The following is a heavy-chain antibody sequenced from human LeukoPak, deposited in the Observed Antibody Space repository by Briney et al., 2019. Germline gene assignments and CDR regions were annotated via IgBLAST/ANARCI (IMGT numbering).Heavy chain of an antibody. D-gene: IGHD6-19*01. CDR3: AKHVAVTAFSYFDY. V-gene: IGHV3-23*01. CDR2: IRDSGSST. J-gene: IGHJ4*02. Sequence: GGALRLSCAASGFTFSSYAMSWVRQAPGKGLEWVSAIRDSGSSTHYADSVKGRFTTSRDNSKNTLFLQMNSLRAEDTAVYYCAKHVAVTAFSYFDYWGQGILVTVSS. CDR1: GFTFSSYA.